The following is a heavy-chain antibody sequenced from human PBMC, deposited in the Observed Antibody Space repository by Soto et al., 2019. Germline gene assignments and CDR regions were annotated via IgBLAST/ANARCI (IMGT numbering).Heavy chain of an antibody. CDR1: GGTFSSYA. CDR2: IIPIFGTA. J-gene: IGHJ6*04. D-gene: IGHD2-2*01. V-gene: IGHV1-69*06. CDR3: ARGRVPAALYYYYSYGMDV. Sequence: SVKVSCKASGGTFSSYAISWVRQAPGQGLEWMGGIIPIFGTANYAQKSQGRVTITADKSTSTAYMELSSLRSEDTAVYYCARGRVPAALYYYYSYGMDVWGKGTTVTVSS.